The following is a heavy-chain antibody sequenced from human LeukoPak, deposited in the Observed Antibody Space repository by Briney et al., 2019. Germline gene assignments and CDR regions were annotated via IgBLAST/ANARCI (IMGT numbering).Heavy chain of an antibody. V-gene: IGHV1-46*01. CDR2: ISPSGGST. Sequence: ASVKVSCKASRDTFTNYYMHWVRQAPGQGLEWTAMISPSGGSTSYAQRFQGRVTMTRDTSTSTVYMELSSLRSEDTAVYYCAKDFGPLEVYIISHHGMDVWGQGTTVTVSS. CDR3: AKDFGPLEVYIISHHGMDV. D-gene: IGHD1-14*01. J-gene: IGHJ6*02. CDR1: RDTFTNYY.